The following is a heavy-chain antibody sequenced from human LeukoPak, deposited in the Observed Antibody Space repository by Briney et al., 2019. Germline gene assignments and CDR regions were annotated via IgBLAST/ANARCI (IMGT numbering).Heavy chain of an antibody. V-gene: IGHV4-59*11. J-gene: IGHJ4*02. Sequence: SETLSLTCTVSGGSISSHYWSWIRQPPGKGLESIGYIYYSGSTHYNPSLKSRFTISVDTSKNQFSLKLSSVTAADTAVYYCASGGSGWYYYWGQGTLVTVSS. D-gene: IGHD6-19*01. CDR2: IYYSGST. CDR3: ASGGSGWYYY. CDR1: GGSISSHY.